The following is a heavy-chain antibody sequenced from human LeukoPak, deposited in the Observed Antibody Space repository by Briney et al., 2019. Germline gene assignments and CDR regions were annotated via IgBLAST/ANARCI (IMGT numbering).Heavy chain of an antibody. CDR2: IFWNDEK. D-gene: IGHD5-18*01. V-gene: IGHV2-26*01. Sequence: SGPVLVKPTETLTLTCAVSGFSLSNARMGVSWIRQPPGKALEWLAHIFWNDEKSYSTSLKSRLTISKDTSKSQVVLTMTNMDPVDTATYYCARIAPHTALVTDWFAPWGQGTLVTVSS. CDR3: ARIAPHTALVTDWFAP. J-gene: IGHJ5*02. CDR1: GFSLSNARMG.